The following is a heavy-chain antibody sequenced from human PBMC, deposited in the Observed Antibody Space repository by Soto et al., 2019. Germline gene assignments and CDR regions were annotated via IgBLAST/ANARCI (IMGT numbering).Heavy chain of an antibody. CDR2: IYYSGST. Sequence: PSETLSLTCTVSGGSISSSSYYWGWIRQPPGKGLEWIGSIYYSGSTYYNPSLKSRVRISVDKSKNQFSLKLSSVTAADTAVYYCARRSSGSQRRYFDYWGQGTLVTVSS. CDR3: ARRSSGSQRRYFDY. J-gene: IGHJ4*02. D-gene: IGHD1-26*01. V-gene: IGHV4-39*01. CDR1: GGSISSSSYY.